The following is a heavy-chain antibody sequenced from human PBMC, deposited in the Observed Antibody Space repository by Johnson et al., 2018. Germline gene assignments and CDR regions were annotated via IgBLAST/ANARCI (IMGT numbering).Heavy chain of an antibody. CDR1: GFNFSSYS. J-gene: IGHJ6*03. D-gene: IGHD5-24*01. CDR2: ISYDGSNV. Sequence: VQLVESGGGLVKPGGSLRLSCAASGFNFSSYSMNWVRQAPGKGLEWVAVISYDGSNVYYGDSVKGRFTISRDNSKNTLYLQMNSLRPEDTAVYYCAKEAEMYYNMDVWGKGTTVTVSS. V-gene: IGHV3-30*18. CDR3: AKEAEMYYNMDV.